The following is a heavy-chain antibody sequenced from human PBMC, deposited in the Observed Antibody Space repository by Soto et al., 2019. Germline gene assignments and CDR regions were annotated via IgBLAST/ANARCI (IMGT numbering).Heavy chain of an antibody. J-gene: IGHJ6*02. CDR2: FDPEDGET. CDR1: GYTLTELS. CDR3: ATRIAAAGYYYYGMDV. Sequence: ASVKVSCKVSGYTLTELSMHWVRQAPGKGLEWMGGFDPEDGETIYAQKFQGRVTMTEDTSTDTAYMELSSLRSEDTAVYYCATRIAAAGYYYYGMDVWGQGTTVTVS. V-gene: IGHV1-24*01. D-gene: IGHD6-13*01.